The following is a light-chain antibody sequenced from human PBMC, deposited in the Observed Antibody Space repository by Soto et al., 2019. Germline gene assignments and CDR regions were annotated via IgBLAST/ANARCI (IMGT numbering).Light chain of an antibody. CDR2: DVS. CDR1: SSDIGSYNY. V-gene: IGLV2-14*01. CDR3: CSYTGTRTYV. J-gene: IGLJ1*01. Sequence: QSALTQPASVSGSPGQSITISCTGTSSDIGSYNYVSWYQQHPGKAPKLMTYDVSNRPSGASDRFSGSKSGNTASLTISGLQAEDEADYYCCSYTGTRTYVFGSGTKLTVL.